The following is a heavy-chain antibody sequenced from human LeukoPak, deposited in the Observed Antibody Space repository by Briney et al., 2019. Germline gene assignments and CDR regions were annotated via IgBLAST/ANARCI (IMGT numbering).Heavy chain of an antibody. J-gene: IGHJ4*02. CDR3: ARLGYSYGYYFDY. V-gene: IGHV4-4*02. Sequence: SGTLSLTCAVSGGSISSSNWWSWVRQPPVKGLEWIGEIYHSGSTNYNPSLKSRVTISVDKSKNQFSLKLSSVTAADTAVYYCARLGYSYGYYFDYWGQGTLVTVSS. CDR1: GGSISSSNW. CDR2: IYHSGST. D-gene: IGHD5-18*01.